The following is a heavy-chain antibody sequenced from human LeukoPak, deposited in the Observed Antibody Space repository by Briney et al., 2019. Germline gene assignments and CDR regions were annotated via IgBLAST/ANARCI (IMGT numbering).Heavy chain of an antibody. CDR2: IRCKANSYAT. Sequence: PGGSLRLSCAASGFTFSGSAMHWVRQASGKGLEWVGRIRCKANSYATAYAASVKGRFTISRDDSKNTAYLQMNSLKTEDTAVYYCTRAPTPYGGYDYFDYWGQGTLVTVSS. D-gene: IGHD5-12*01. CDR3: TRAPTPYGGYDYFDY. J-gene: IGHJ4*02. CDR1: GFTFSGSA. V-gene: IGHV3-73*01.